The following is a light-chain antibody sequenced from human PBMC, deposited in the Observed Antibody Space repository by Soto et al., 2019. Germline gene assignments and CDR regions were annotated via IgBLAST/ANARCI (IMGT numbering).Light chain of an antibody. CDR1: QSVNNNY. Sequence: EVVLTQSPGTLSLSPGERATLSCRAIQSVNNNYLAWYQQKPGQAPRLLIYGASSRATGIPDRFSGSGSGTDFTLTISRLEPEDFAVYYCQQYGSSPLITFGQGTRLEIK. CDR2: GAS. CDR3: QQYGSSPLIT. J-gene: IGKJ5*01. V-gene: IGKV3-20*01.